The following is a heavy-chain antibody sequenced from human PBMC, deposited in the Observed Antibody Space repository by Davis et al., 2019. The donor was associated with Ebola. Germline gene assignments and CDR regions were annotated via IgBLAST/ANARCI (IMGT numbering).Heavy chain of an antibody. Sequence: MPSETLSLTCTVSGGSISRHCWSWIRQPPGKGLEWIGYICDTRSSYYNPSVKNRVTITVDTSKNQFSLRLDSVTAADTAGYYCAKGPTSDAFVYWGQGALVTVSS. J-gene: IGHJ4*02. CDR3: AKGPTSDAFVY. CDR1: GGSISRHC. V-gene: IGHV4-59*11. CDR2: ICDTRSS.